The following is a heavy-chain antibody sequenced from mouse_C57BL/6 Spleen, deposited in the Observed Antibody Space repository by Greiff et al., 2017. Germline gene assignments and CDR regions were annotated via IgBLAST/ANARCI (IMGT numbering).Heavy chain of an antibody. CDR3: ARGGYYCMSPYYFDY. CDR2: ISDGGSYT. Sequence: EVQLQESGGGLVKPGGSLKLSCAASGFTFSSYAMSWVRQTPEKRLEWVATISDGGSYTYYPDNVKGRFTISRDNAKNNLYLQMSQLKSEDTAMYYCARGGYYCMSPYYFDYWGQGTTLTVSS. J-gene: IGHJ2*01. D-gene: IGHD2-3*01. CDR1: GFTFSSYA. V-gene: IGHV5-4*01.